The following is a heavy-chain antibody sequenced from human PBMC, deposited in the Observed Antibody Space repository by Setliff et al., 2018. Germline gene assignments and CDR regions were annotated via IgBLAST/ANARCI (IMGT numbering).Heavy chain of an antibody. Sequence: SETLSLTCAVSGDSISSGNWWSWVRQPPEKGLEWIGEINHSGNTNYNPSLKSRVTISVDTSKNQVSLRLVSVTAADTAIYYCGRHLGPWDPVDFWGQGTLVTVSS. D-gene: IGHD1-26*01. CDR1: GDSISSGNW. CDR3: GRHLGPWDPVDF. J-gene: IGHJ4*02. V-gene: IGHV4-4*02. CDR2: INHSGNT.